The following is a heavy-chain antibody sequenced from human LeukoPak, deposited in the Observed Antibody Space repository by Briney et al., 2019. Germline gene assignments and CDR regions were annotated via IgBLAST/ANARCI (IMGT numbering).Heavy chain of an antibody. V-gene: IGHV3-74*01. D-gene: IGHD3-10*01. Sequence: GGSLRLSCAASGFTFSSYAMSWVRQAPGKGLVWVSRVNGNGRSTNYADSVKGRFTISRDTAKNTLYLQMNSLRAEDTAVYFCARGPQNSYGSGTYYDGVFDNWGQGTLVTVAS. CDR3: ARGPQNSYGSGTYYDGVFDN. J-gene: IGHJ4*02. CDR1: GFTFSSYA. CDR2: VNGNGRST.